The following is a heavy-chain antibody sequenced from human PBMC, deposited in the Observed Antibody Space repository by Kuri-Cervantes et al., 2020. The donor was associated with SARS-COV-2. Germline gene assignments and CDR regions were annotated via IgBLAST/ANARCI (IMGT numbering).Heavy chain of an antibody. CDR1: GSSFTNYW. Sequence: GESLKISCKVSGSSFTNYWIGWVRQMPGKGLEWMGIIYPRDSDTKYSPSFQGQVTISADKSISTAYLQWNSLKASDTAIYLCARAPPPCSSRQEPFDYWGQGTLVTVSS. D-gene: IGHD6-13*01. CDR3: ARAPPPCSSRQEPFDY. V-gene: IGHV5-51*01. CDR2: IYPRDSDT. J-gene: IGHJ4*02.